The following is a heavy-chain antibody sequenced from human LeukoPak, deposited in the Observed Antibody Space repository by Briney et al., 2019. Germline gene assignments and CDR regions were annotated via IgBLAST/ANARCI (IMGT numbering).Heavy chain of an antibody. J-gene: IGHJ4*02. Sequence: GGSLRLSCAASGFTFSSYWMSWVRQAPGKGLEWVANIKQDGSEKYYVDSVKGRFTISRDNAKNTLYLQMNSLRAEDTAVYYCAGVEVVMAAYFDFWGQGTLVTVSS. D-gene: IGHD2-21*01. CDR3: AGVEVVMAAYFDF. V-gene: IGHV3-7*01. CDR2: IKQDGSEK. CDR1: GFTFSSYW.